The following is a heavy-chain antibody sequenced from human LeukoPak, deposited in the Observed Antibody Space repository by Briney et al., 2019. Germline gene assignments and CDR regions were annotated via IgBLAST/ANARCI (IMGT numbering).Heavy chain of an antibody. J-gene: IGHJ5*02. V-gene: IGHV4-38-2*02. CDR1: GYSISSGYY. D-gene: IGHD6-13*01. CDR2: IYHSGST. Sequence: SETLSLTCTVSGYSISSGYYWGWIRQPPGKGLEWIGSIYHSGSTYYNPSLKSRVTISVDTSKNQFSLKLSSVTAADTAVYYCARDVAADVNWFDPWGQGTLVTVSS. CDR3: ARDVAADVNWFDP.